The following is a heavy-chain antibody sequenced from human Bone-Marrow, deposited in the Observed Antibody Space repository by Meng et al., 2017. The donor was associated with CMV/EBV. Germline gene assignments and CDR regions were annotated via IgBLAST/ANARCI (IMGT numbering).Heavy chain of an antibody. CDR3: AKFYGSGSYTNYYYYGMYV. CDR1: GFTFSSYG. V-gene: IGHV3-33*06. CDR2: IWYDGSNK. Sequence: GESLKISCAASGFTFSSYGMHWVRQAPGKGLEWVAVIWYDGSNKYYADSVKGRFTISRDNSKNTLYLQMNSLRAEDTAVYYCAKFYGSGSYTNYYYYGMYVWGQGTTVTVSS. J-gene: IGHJ6*02. D-gene: IGHD3-10*01.